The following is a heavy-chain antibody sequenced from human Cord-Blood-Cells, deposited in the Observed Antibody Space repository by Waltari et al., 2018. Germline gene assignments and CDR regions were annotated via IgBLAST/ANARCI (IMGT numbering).Heavy chain of an antibody. V-gene: IGHV4-34*01. Sequence: QVQLQQWGAGLLKPSETLSLTCAVNGGSFSGYYWSWIRQPPGKGLEWIGEINHSGSTNKTPTPTRRVTLAVDTSKNRFSLKLSAVTAATTFVYYCGIGGSGYWRWFYPWGQGTLVTVSS. J-gene: IGHJ5*02. D-gene: IGHD3-3*01. CDR3: GIGGSGYWRWFYP. CDR1: GGSFSGYY. CDR2: INHSGST.